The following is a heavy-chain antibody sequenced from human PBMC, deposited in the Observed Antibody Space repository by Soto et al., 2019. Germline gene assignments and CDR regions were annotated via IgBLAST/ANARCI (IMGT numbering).Heavy chain of an antibody. D-gene: IGHD3-22*01. CDR3: AREVYYDSSGGLYYYYGMDV. Sequence: ASVKVSCKASGYTFTSYYMHWVRQAPGQGLEWMGIINPSGGSTSYAQKFQGRVTMTRDTSTSTVYMELSSLRSEDTAVYYCAREVYYDSSGGLYYYYGMDVWGQGTTVTVSS. CDR2: INPSGGST. J-gene: IGHJ6*02. CDR1: GYTFTSYY. V-gene: IGHV1-46*01.